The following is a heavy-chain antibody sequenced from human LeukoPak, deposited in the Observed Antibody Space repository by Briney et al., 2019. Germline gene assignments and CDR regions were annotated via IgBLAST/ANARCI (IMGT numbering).Heavy chain of an antibody. J-gene: IGHJ6*02. CDR2: IYHSGST. Sequence: PSETLSLTCAVSGGSISSGGYSWSWIRQPPGKGLEWLGYIYHSGSTYYNPSLKSRVTISVDRSKNQFSLKLSSVTAADTAVYYCARGLWFGEYYGMDVWGQGTTVTVSS. CDR3: ARGLWFGEYYGMDV. V-gene: IGHV4-30-2*01. D-gene: IGHD3-10*01. CDR1: GGSISSGGYS.